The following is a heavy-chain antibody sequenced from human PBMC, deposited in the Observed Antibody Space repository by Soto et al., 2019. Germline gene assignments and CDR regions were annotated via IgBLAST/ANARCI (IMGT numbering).Heavy chain of an antibody. J-gene: IGHJ6*02. CDR2: IYYSGST. Sequence: SETLSLTCTVSGGSISSYYWSWIRQPPGKGLEWIGYIYYSGSTNYSPSLKSRVTISVDTSKNQFSLKLSSVTAADTAVYYCARAYYCSSTSCYAGNYYYGMDVWGQGTTVT. D-gene: IGHD2-2*01. V-gene: IGHV4-59*01. CDR1: GGSISSYY. CDR3: ARAYYCSSTSCYAGNYYYGMDV.